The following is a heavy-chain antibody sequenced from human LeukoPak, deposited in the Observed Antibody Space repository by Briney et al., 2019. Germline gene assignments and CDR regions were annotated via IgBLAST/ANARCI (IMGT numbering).Heavy chain of an antibody. CDR1: GYTFTSYY. D-gene: IGHD3-10*01. V-gene: IGHV1-46*01. J-gene: IGHJ3*02. CDR3: ARVYSTMVRGVIMDDAFDI. CDR2: INPSGGST. Sequence: ASVKVSCKASGYTFTSYYMHWVRQAPGQGLEWMGIINPSGGSTSYAQKFQGRVTMTTDTSTSTAYMELRSLRSDDTAVYYCARVYSTMVRGVIMDDAFDIWGQGTMVTVSS.